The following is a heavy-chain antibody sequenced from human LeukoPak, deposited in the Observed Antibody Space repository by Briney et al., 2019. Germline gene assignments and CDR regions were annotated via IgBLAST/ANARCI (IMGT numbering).Heavy chain of an antibody. J-gene: IGHJ5*02. Sequence: GASVKVSCKASGYTFTGYYMHWVRQAPGQGLEWMGWINPNSGGTNYAQKFQGRVTMTRDTSISTAYMELSRLRSDDTAVYYCARADIRDYDILTGYYNGDWFDPWGRGTLVTVSS. CDR1: GYTFTGYY. V-gene: IGHV1-2*02. D-gene: IGHD3-9*01. CDR2: INPNSGGT. CDR3: ARADIRDYDILTGYYNGDWFDP.